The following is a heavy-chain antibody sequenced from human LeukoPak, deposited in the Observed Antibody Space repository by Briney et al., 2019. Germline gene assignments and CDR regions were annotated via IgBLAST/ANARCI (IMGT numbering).Heavy chain of an antibody. Sequence: ASVKVSCKASGYTFTGYYMHWVRQAPGQGLEWMGWINPNSGGTNYAQKFQGRVTMTRDTSISTAYMELSRLRSDDTAVYYCARDLAVGATADVWGQGTLVTVSS. CDR2: INPNSGGT. V-gene: IGHV1-2*02. D-gene: IGHD1-26*01. J-gene: IGHJ4*02. CDR3: ARDLAVGATADV. CDR1: GYTFTGYY.